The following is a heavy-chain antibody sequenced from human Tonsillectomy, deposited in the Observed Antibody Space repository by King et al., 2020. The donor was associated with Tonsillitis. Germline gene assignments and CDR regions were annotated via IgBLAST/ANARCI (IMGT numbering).Heavy chain of an antibody. D-gene: IGHD4-23*01. CDR3: ARHPLASVVTTAQDGFDP. Sequence: VQLVESGGGLVKPGGSLRLSCAASGFTFSDYYMIWIRQAPGKGLEWVSYISSSGSTIYYADSVKGRSTISRDNANNSLYLQMNRLRAEDTAVYYCARHPLASVVTTAQDGFDPWGQGTLVTVSS. CDR2: ISSSGSTI. V-gene: IGHV3-11*01. CDR1: GFTFSDYY. J-gene: IGHJ5*02.